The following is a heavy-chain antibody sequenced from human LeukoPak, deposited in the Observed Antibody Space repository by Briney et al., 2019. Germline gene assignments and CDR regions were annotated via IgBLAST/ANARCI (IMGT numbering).Heavy chain of an antibody. Sequence: PGGSLRLSCAASGFTFDDYAMHWVRQAPGKGLEWVSGISWNSGSIGYADSVEGRFTISRDNAKNSLYLQMNSLRAEDTALYYCAKASSQWLVLGDAFDIWGQGTMVTVSS. CDR1: GFTFDDYA. V-gene: IGHV3-9*01. CDR3: AKASSQWLVLGDAFDI. J-gene: IGHJ3*02. D-gene: IGHD6-19*01. CDR2: ISWNSGSI.